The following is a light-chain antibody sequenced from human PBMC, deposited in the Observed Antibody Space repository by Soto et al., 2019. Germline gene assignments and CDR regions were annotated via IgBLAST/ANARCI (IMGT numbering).Light chain of an antibody. J-gene: IGKJ1*01. CDR3: XQYGGSSRT. Sequence: IVLTQSPDTLSLSPGERVTLSCRASQSVRNNYLAWYQQKPGQAPRLLIYETYRRATGIPDRFSGSGSGIDFTLTISRLEPXDXXXYXXXQYGGSSRTFGLGTKVEIK. V-gene: IGKV3-20*01. CDR2: ETY. CDR1: QSVRNNY.